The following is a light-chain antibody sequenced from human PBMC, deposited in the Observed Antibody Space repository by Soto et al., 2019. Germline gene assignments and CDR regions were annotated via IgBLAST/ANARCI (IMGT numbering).Light chain of an antibody. CDR2: EAS. CDR1: STDFVSYNR. Sequence: VLTQPPSVSGSPGQSVTISCTGTSTDFVSYNRVSWYQQPPGTAPKLIIYEASNRPSGVPDRFSGSKSGNTASLTISGLQAADEADYYCSLYTSENTYVFGTGTKVTVL. V-gene: IGLV2-18*01. J-gene: IGLJ1*01. CDR3: SLYTSENTYV.